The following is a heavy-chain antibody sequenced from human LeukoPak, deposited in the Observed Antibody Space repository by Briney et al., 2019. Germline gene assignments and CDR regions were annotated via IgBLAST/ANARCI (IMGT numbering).Heavy chain of an antibody. CDR3: AREGGLTRTNWFDP. J-gene: IGHJ5*02. Sequence: GESLETPLYAAAYFSTSYCTGWVRQMPGKGREWMGIIYPGDSDTRYSASFQGRVTISADKSISTAYLQWSSLKASETAMYYCAREGGLTRTNWFDPWGGEPGVTVSS. V-gene: IGHV5-51*03. CDR2: IYPGDSDT. D-gene: IGHD3-9*01. CDR1: AYFSTSYC.